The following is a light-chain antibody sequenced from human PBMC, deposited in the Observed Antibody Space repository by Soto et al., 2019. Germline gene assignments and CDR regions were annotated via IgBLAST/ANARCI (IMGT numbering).Light chain of an antibody. J-gene: IGLJ2*01. V-gene: IGLV2-14*01. CDR2: EVS. Sequence: QSALTQPASVSGSPGQSITISCTGASSDVGDYSYVSWYQHHPGQAPELLIYEVSNRPSGVSHRFSGSKSGNTASLTISGLHAEDEADYYCCSYTSISTGVLFGGGTKLTVL. CDR3: CSYTSISTGVL. CDR1: SSDVGDYSY.